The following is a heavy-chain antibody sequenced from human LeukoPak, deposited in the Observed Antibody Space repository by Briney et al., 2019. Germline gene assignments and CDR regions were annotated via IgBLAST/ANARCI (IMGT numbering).Heavy chain of an antibody. CDR3: ARDLVSWDSSLPYMDV. D-gene: IGHD6-13*01. J-gene: IGHJ6*03. Sequence: SETLSLTCTVSGGSISSHYWSWIRQPPGKGLEWIGYIYYSGSANYTPSLKSRVTISVDTSKNQFSLKLSSVTAADTAVYYCARDLVSWDSSLPYMDVWGKGTTVTVSS. CDR1: GGSISSHY. CDR2: IYYSGSA. V-gene: IGHV4-59*11.